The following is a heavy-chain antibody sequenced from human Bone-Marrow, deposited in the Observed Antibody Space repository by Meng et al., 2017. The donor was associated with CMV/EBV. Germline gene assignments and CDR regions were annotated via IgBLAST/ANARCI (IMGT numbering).Heavy chain of an antibody. CDR1: GFTVSSNY. D-gene: IGHD3-10*01. CDR3: AKVGGAGYFDY. CDR2: IYSGGSST. V-gene: IGHV3-23*03. J-gene: IGHJ4*02. Sequence: GGSLRLSCAASGFTVSSNYMSWVRQAPGKGLEWVSVIYSGGSSTYYADSVKGRFTISRDNSKNTLYLQMNSLSAEDTAVYYCAKVGGAGYFDYWGQGTLVTVSS.